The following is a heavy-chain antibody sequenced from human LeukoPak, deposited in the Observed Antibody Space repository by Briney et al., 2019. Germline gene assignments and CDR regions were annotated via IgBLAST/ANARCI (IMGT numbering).Heavy chain of an antibody. CDR3: ARDSCSGISCFSSH. J-gene: IGHJ4*02. CDR2: INPSGGSA. V-gene: IGHV1-46*01. Sequence: GASVNVSFKGSGYTFTNYYMHWVRQAPGQGLEWVGIINPSGGSASYAQKFQGRITMTRDTSTSTVYMELSSLRSEDTAVYYCARDSCSGISCFSSHWGQGTLVTVSS. D-gene: IGHD2-2*01. CDR1: GYTFTNYY.